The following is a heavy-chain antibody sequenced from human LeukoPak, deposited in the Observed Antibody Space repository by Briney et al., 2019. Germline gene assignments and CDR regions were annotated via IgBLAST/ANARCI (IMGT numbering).Heavy chain of an antibody. CDR3: ASLGSMITFGGVITLLDY. D-gene: IGHD3-16*01. CDR2: INPNSGGT. J-gene: IGHJ4*02. CDR1: GYTLTGYY. V-gene: IGHV1-2*02. Sequence: ASVKVSCKASGYTLTGYYMHWVRQAPGQGLEWMGWINPNSGGTNYAQKFQGRVTMTRDTSISTAYMELSRLRSDDTAVYYCASLGSMITFGGVITLLDYWGQGTLVTVSS.